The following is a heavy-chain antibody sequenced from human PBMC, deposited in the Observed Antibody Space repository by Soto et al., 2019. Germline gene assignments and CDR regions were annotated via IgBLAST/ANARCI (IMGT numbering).Heavy chain of an antibody. J-gene: IGHJ6*02. V-gene: IGHV4-34*01. D-gene: IGHD2-15*01. CDR3: ARGQPPHVVVVVAAKSGMDV. Sequence: PSETLSLTCAVYGGSFSGYYWSWIRQPPGKGLEWIGEINHSGSTNYNPSLKSRVTISVDTSKNQFSLKLSSVTAADTAVYYCARGQPPHVVVVVAAKSGMDVWGQGTTVTVSS. CDR2: INHSGST. CDR1: GGSFSGYY.